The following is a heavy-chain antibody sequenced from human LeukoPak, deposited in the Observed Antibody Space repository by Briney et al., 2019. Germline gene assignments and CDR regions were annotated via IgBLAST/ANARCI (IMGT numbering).Heavy chain of an antibody. CDR2: LSASGGTT. V-gene: IGHV3-23*01. CDR3: AKLPREYCSSTSCPNWFDT. CDR1: GFTFSSYS. J-gene: IGHJ5*02. D-gene: IGHD2-2*01. Sequence: GGSLRLSCAASGFTFSSYSMNWVRQAPGKGLEWVSALSASGGTTYYADSVKGRFTTSRDNSKNTLYLQMNSLRAEDTALYYCAKLPREYCSSTSCPNWFDTWGQGTLVTVSS.